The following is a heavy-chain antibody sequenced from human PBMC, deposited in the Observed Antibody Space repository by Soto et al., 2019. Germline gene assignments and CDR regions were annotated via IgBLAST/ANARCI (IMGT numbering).Heavy chain of an antibody. D-gene: IGHD3-3*01. CDR1: GGSISSGDYY. CDR2: IYYSGST. J-gene: IGHJ4*02. CDR3: ARDGLRFLEWSSY. Sequence: QVQLQESGPGLLKPSQTLSLTCTVSGGSISSGDYYWSWIRQPPGKGLEWIGYIYYSGSTYYNPSLKSRVTRAVDTSKNQFSLKLSSVTAADTAVYYCARDGLRFLEWSSYWGQGTLVTVSS. V-gene: IGHV4-30-4*01.